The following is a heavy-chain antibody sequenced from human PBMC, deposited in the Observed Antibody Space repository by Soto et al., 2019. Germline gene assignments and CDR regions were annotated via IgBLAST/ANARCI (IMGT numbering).Heavy chain of an antibody. V-gene: IGHV3-74*01. CDR1: GFTFSTYW. Sequence: EVQLVESGGGLLQPGGSLRLSCAASGFTFSTYWMHWVRQAPGKGPVWVSRISTDGSSTSYADSVKGRFTISGDNAKNTLYLQMNSLRAEDTAVYYCARAQAVTGTGGFYWGQGTLVTVSS. D-gene: IGHD6-19*01. CDR2: ISTDGSST. CDR3: ARAQAVTGTGGFY. J-gene: IGHJ4*02.